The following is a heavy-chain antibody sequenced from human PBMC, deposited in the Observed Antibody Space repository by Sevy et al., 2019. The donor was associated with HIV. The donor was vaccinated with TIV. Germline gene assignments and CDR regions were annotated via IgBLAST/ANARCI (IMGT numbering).Heavy chain of an antibody. Sequence: SETLSLTCAVSGGSLTSFYWSWIRQPAGKGLEWIGRIHTSGSTNYNPSLKSRVTMSVDTSKNQFSLNLTAVTAADSAVYYCARALQRYYYYGMDVWGQGTTVNVSS. J-gene: IGHJ6*02. CDR1: GGSLTSFY. CDR3: ARALQRYYYYGMDV. V-gene: IGHV4-4*07. D-gene: IGHD4-4*01. CDR2: IHTSGST.